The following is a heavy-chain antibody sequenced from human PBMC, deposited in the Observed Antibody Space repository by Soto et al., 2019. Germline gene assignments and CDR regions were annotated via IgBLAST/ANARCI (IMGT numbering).Heavy chain of an antibody. D-gene: IGHD1-26*01. Sequence: SVNVSCKASGGTFSSYAISWVRQAPGQGLEWMGGIIPIFGTANYAQKFQGRVTITADESTSTAYRELSSLRSEDTAVYYCARVSSGSYYYFDYWGQGTMVTVSS. CDR3: ARVSSGSYYYFDY. V-gene: IGHV1-69*13. CDR2: IIPIFGTA. CDR1: GGTFSSYA. J-gene: IGHJ4*02.